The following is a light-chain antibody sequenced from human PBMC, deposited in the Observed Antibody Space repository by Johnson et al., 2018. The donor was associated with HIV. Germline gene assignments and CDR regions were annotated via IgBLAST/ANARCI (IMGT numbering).Light chain of an antibody. V-gene: IGLV1-51*02. J-gene: IGLJ1*01. Sequence: QSVLTQPPSVSAAPGQKVTISCSGSSSNIGNNYVSWYRQLPGTAPKLLIYENNKRPSGIPDRFSGSKSGTSATLGITGLQTGDEADYYCGTWDSSLSGGVFGTGTKVTVL. CDR1: SSNIGNNY. CDR3: GTWDSSLSGGV. CDR2: ENN.